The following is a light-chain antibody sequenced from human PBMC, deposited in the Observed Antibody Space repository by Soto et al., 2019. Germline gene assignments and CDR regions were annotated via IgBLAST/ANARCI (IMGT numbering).Light chain of an antibody. CDR1: SSDVGGYNY. J-gene: IGLJ1*01. CDR2: DVT. V-gene: IGLV2-14*01. Sequence: QSALTQPASVSGSPGQSITISCTGTSSDVGGYNYVSWYQQHPGKAPKLMIYDVTNRPSGVSNRFSGSKSGNTASLTISGLQAEDEADYSCSSYTSSTSFYFGTGTKVTV. CDR3: SSYTSSTSFY.